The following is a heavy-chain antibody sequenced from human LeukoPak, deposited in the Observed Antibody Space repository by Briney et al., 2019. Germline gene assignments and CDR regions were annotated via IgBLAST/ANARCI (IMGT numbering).Heavy chain of an antibody. CDR2: IHGRGNI. D-gene: IGHD3-22*01. CDR1: GGSISSYY. Sequence: SETLSLTCTVSGGSISSYYWSWIRQPAGKGLEWIGLIHGRGNINYNPSLKSRVTISVDTSKNQVSLKLNSVTAADTAVYFCAKHYYDSSGFDSWGQGTLVTVSS. J-gene: IGHJ4*02. CDR3: AKHYYDSSGFDS. V-gene: IGHV4-4*07.